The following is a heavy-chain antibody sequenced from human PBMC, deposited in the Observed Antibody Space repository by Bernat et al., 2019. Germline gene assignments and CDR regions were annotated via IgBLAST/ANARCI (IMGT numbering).Heavy chain of an antibody. Sequence: GAGGGGPGAWVKVAGKAAGYTFTSYGISWVRQAPGQALEWMGWISAYTGNTNYAQKLQGRVTMTTDTSTSTAYMELRSLRSDDTAVYYCARDPPYYYDSSGYSDDAFDIRGQGTMVTVSS. D-gene: IGHD3-22*01. CDR2: ISAYTGNT. J-gene: IGHJ3*02. V-gene: IGHV1-18*01. CDR1: GYTFTSYG. CDR3: ARDPPYYYDSSGYSDDAFDI.